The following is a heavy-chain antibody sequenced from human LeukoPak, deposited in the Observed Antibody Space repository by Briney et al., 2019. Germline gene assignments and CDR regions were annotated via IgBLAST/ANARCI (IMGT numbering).Heavy chain of an antibody. V-gene: IGHV3-33*01. CDR1: GFTFRNYG. CDR2: IWYDGSNK. D-gene: IGHD3-22*01. J-gene: IGHJ4*02. Sequence: GGSLRLSCAASGFTFRNYGMHWVRQAPGKGLEWVAVIWYDGSNKYYADSVKGRFTISRDNSKNTLYLQMNSLRVEDTAVYYCARDRSSSVYDSSGYYFSYLDYWGQGTLVTVSS. CDR3: ARDRSSSVYDSSGYYFSYLDY.